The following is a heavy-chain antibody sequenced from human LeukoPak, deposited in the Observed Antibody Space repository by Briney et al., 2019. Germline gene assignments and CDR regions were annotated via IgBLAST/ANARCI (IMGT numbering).Heavy chain of an antibody. D-gene: IGHD3-3*01. V-gene: IGHV4-59*01. Sequence: SETLSLTCTVSGGSISSYYWSWIRQPPGKGLEWIGYIYYSGSTNYNPSLKSRVTISVDTSKNQFSLKLSSVTAADTAVYYCARDRSYDFWSGLGYFDYWGQGTLVTVSS. CDR2: IYYSGST. CDR3: ARDRSYDFWSGLGYFDY. J-gene: IGHJ4*02. CDR1: GGSISSYY.